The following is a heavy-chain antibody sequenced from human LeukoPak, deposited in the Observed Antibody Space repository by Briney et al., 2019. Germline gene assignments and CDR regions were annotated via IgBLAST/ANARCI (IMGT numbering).Heavy chain of an antibody. V-gene: IGHV4-59*01. CDR1: GGSINNYY. Sequence: SETLSLTCTVSGGSINNYYWSWIRQPPGKGLEWIGYIYYSGSTNYNPSLKSRVTISVDTSKNQFSLKLSSVTAADTAVYYCARVNLDTALYGAFDIWGQGTMVTVSS. CDR3: ARVNLDTALYGAFDI. J-gene: IGHJ3*02. CDR2: IYYSGST. D-gene: IGHD5-18*01.